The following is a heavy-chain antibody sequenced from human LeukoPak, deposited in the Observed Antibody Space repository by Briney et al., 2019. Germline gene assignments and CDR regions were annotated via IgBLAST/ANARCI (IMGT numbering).Heavy chain of an antibody. CDR1: GGSISSYY. CDR3: ARTQTFGGVIVN. Sequence: SETLSLTCTVSGGSISSYYWSWIRQPPGKGLEWMGYIYYSGSTNYNPSLKSRVTISVDTSKNQFSLKLSSVTAADTAVYYCARTQTFGGVIVNWGQGTLVTVSS. D-gene: IGHD3-16*02. V-gene: IGHV4-59*01. CDR2: IYYSGST. J-gene: IGHJ4*02.